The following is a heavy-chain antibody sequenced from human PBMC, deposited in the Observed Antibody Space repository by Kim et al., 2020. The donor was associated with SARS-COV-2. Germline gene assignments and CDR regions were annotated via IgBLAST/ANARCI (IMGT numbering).Heavy chain of an antibody. CDR2: ISSNGGST. D-gene: IGHD3-9*01. CDR1: GFTFSSYA. V-gene: IGHV3-64D*09. J-gene: IGHJ4*02. Sequence: GGSLRLSWSASGFTFSSYAMHWVRQAPGKGLEYVSAISSNGGSTYYADSVKGRFTISRDNSKNTLYLQMSSLRAEDTAVYYCVKVGRYLIEMAIEDCWGQGTLVTVSS. CDR3: VKVGRYLIEMAIEDC.